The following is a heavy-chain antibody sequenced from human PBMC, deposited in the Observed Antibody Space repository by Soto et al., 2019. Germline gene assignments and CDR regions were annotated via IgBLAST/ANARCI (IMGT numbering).Heavy chain of an antibody. D-gene: IGHD2-2*01. J-gene: IGHJ5*02. Sequence: QVQLQESGPGLVKPSGTLSLTCAVSSGSISSSNWWSWVRQPPGKGLEWIGEIYHSGSTNYNPSLKSRVTISVDKSKNQFSLKLRSVTAADTAVYYCARDEGYCSSTSCSNWFDPWGQGTLVTVSS. CDR1: SGSISSSNW. CDR2: IYHSGST. V-gene: IGHV4-4*02. CDR3: ARDEGYCSSTSCSNWFDP.